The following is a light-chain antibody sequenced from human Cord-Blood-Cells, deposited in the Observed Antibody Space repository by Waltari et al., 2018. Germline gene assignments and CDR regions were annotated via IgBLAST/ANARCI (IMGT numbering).Light chain of an antibody. CDR3: QQRSQWPLT. CDR1: QSASSY. Sequence: EIVLTHSPATLSLSPLEIPTLSCRASQSASSYLAWYQQKPGQAPRLLIYDASNRATGIPARFSGSGSGTDFTLTISSLEPEDFAVYYCQQRSQWPLTFGGGTKVEIK. V-gene: IGKV3-11*01. J-gene: IGKJ4*01. CDR2: DAS.